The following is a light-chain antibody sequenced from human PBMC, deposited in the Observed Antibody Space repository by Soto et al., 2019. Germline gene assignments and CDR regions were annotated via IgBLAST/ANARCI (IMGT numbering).Light chain of an antibody. Sequence: EIVLTQSPATLSLSPGERATLSCRASRSVSSYLAWYQQKPDQAPRLLIYDASNRATGTPARFSGSGSGTDFTLTISSLEPEDFAVYYCQQRSNWPTFGQGTKLEIK. V-gene: IGKV3-11*01. CDR2: DAS. CDR3: QQRSNWPT. CDR1: RSVSSY. J-gene: IGKJ2*01.